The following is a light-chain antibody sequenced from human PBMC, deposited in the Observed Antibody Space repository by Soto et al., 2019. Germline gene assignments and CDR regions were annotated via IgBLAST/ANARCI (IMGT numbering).Light chain of an antibody. CDR1: STDFENYNL. CDR3: SSYAGSRARVR. Sequence: QSALTQPASVSGSPGQSITISCTRSSTDFENYNLVSWYQHCPDKAPKLIIYEGTKRPSEISDPVSGSGSDTTASLIISGLKPEDEADYYCSSYAGSRARVRFGGGTKLTVL. J-gene: IGLJ2*01. V-gene: IGLV2-23*01. CDR2: EGT.